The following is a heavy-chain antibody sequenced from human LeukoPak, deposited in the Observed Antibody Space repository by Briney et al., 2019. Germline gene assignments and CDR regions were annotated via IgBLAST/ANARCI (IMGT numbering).Heavy chain of an antibody. V-gene: IGHV4-39*01. J-gene: IGHJ4*02. D-gene: IGHD6-19*01. Sequence: PETLSLTCTVSGGSISSDSYYWAWIRQPPGKGLEWIASIYYSGSTYYNPSLKSRVTISVDTSRNQFSLKLSSVTAADTAVYYCASLAVAGLSEGYWGQGTLVIVSS. CDR1: GGSISSDSYY. CDR3: ASLAVAGLSEGY. CDR2: IYYSGST.